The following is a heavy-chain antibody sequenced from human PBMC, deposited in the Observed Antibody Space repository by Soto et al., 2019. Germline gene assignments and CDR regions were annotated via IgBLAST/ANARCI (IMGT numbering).Heavy chain of an antibody. Sequence: GASVKVSCKASGYTFTSYGISWVRQAPGQGLEWMGWISAYNGNTNYAQKLQGRVTMTTDTSTSTAYMELRSLRSDDTAVYYCARGGWQWLPHYYYYYGMDVWGQGTTVTVS. CDR3: ARGGWQWLPHYYYYYGMDV. D-gene: IGHD6-19*01. V-gene: IGHV1-18*01. CDR2: ISAYNGNT. J-gene: IGHJ6*02. CDR1: GYTFTSYG.